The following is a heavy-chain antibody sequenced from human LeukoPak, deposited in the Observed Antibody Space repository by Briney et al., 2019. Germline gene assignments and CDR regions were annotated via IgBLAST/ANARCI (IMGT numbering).Heavy chain of an antibody. J-gene: IGHJ5*02. V-gene: IGHV4-34*01. CDR3: ARRYCSGGSCYSDNWFDP. CDR1: GGSFSGYY. Sequence: PSETLSLTCAVYGGSFSGYYWSWSRQPPGKGLEWIGEINHSGSTNYNPSLKSRVTISVDTSKNQFSLKLSSVTAADTAVYYCARRYCSGGSCYSDNWFDPWGQGTLVTVSS. D-gene: IGHD2-15*01. CDR2: INHSGST.